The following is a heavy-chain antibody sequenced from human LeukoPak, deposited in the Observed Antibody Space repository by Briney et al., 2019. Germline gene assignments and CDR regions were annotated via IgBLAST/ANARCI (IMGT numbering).Heavy chain of an antibody. V-gene: IGHV1-69*04. CDR2: IIPILRIA. CDR3: ARDLVVGTAISPSFDY. CDR1: VGTFSSYA. D-gene: IGHD2-21*02. Sequence: SVNVSCKASVGTFSSYAISWVRQAPGQGREWVGRIIPILRIANYAQKFQGRVTITADKSTSKAYMELSSLRSEDTAVYYCARDLVVGTAISPSFDYWGQGTLVTVSS. J-gene: IGHJ4*02.